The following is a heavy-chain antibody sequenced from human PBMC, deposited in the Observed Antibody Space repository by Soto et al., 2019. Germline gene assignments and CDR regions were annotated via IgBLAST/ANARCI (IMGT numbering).Heavy chain of an antibody. J-gene: IGHJ6*02. CDR1: GFSLSTGGVG. CDR3: AHSRCGGDCLRSYSSHYYFGMDV. Sequence: QITLKESGPTLVKPTQTLTLTCTFSGFSLSTGGVGVGWIRQPPGKALEWLALIYWDDDKRYSPSLKSRLTVTKDTPKHQVVLTMTNMDPVDTATYYCAHSRCGGDCLRSYSSHYYFGMDVWGQGTTVTVSS. CDR2: IYWDDDK. D-gene: IGHD2-21*02. V-gene: IGHV2-5*02.